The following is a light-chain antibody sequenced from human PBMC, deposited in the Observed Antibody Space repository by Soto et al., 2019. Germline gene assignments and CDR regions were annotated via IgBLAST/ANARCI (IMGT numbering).Light chain of an antibody. CDR2: DVS. Sequence: QSALTQPASVSGSPGQSITISCTGTNSDVGGYNYVSWYQQYPGKAPKLMIYDVSNRPSGVSNRFSGSKSGNTASLTISGLQAEDDADYYCSSYSSSSTLVLLGGGTKLTVL. V-gene: IGLV2-14*03. J-gene: IGLJ2*01. CDR1: NSDVGGYNY. CDR3: SSYSSSSTLVL.